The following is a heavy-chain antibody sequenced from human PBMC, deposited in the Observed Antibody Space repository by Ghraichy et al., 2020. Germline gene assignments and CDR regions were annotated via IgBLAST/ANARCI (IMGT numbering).Heavy chain of an antibody. CDR2: IYYSGST. D-gene: IGHD1-7*01. CDR3: ARHNWNYAGEFDY. CDR1: GGSISSSSYY. J-gene: IGHJ4*02. V-gene: IGHV4-39*01. Sequence: SQTLSLTCTVSGGSISSSSYYWGWIRQPPGKGLEWIGSIYYSGSTYYNPSLKSRVTISVDTSKNQFSLKLSSVTAADTAVYYCARHNWNYAGEFDYWGQGTLVTVSS.